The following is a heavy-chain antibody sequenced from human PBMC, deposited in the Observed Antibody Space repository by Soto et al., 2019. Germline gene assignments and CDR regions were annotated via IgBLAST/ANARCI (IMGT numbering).Heavy chain of an antibody. J-gene: IGHJ3*02. Sequence: SETLSLTCTVSGGSISSYYWSWIRQPPGKGLEWIGYIYYSGSTNYNPSLKSRVTISVDTSKNQFSLKLSSVTAADTAVYYCARRPLLSGYDWGAFDIWGQGTMDTVSS. V-gene: IGHV4-59*08. D-gene: IGHD5-12*01. CDR2: IYYSGST. CDR3: ARRPLLSGYDWGAFDI. CDR1: GGSISSYY.